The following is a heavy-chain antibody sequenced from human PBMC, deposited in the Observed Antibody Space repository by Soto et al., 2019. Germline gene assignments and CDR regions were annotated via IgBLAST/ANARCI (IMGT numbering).Heavy chain of an antibody. CDR2: ISGSGGST. Sequence: EVQLLESGGGLVQPGGSLRLSCAASGFTFSSYAMSWVRQAPGKGLEWVSAISGSGGSTYYADSVKGRFTISRDNSKNTLDLQMNGLSADDTAVYYCAINREWLRHSVSADAFDTGGQGTMVTVSS. D-gene: IGHD5-12*01. CDR1: GFTFSSYA. V-gene: IGHV3-23*01. J-gene: IGHJ3*02. CDR3: AINREWLRHSVSADAFDT.